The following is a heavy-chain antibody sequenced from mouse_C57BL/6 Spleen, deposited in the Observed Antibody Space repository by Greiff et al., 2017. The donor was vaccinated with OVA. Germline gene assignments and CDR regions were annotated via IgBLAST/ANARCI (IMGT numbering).Heavy chain of an antibody. Sequence: QVQLQQSGAELARPGASVKMSCKASGYTFTSYTMHWVKQRPGQGLEWIGYINPSSGYTKYNQKFKDKATLTADKSSSTAYMQLSSLTSSDSSVYYCARSLTGYAMDYWGQGTSVTVSS. J-gene: IGHJ4*01. D-gene: IGHD1-1*01. CDR3: ARSLTGYAMDY. CDR1: GYTFTSYT. CDR2: INPSSGYT. V-gene: IGHV1-4*01.